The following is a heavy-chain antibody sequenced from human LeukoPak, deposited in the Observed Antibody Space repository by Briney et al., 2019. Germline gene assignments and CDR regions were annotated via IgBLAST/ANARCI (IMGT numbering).Heavy chain of an antibody. V-gene: IGHV4-30-4*01. J-gene: IGHJ4*02. CDR3: ANHDIVVVPAAMPGSKGY. Sequence: PSQTLSLTCTVSGGSISIGDYYWSWIRQPPGKGLEWIGYIYYSGSTYYNPSLKSRVTISVDTSKNQFSLKLSSVTAADTAVYYCANHDIVVVPAAMPGSKGYWGQGTLVTVSS. CDR1: GGSISIGDYY. D-gene: IGHD2-2*01. CDR2: IYYSGST.